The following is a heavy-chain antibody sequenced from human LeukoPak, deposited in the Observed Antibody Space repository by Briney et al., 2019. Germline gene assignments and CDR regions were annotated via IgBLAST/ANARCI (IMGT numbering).Heavy chain of an antibody. CDR3: ARGSPGWVVPAAITRSPRYGMDV. D-gene: IGHD2-2*01. V-gene: IGHV4-39*07. CDR1: GGSISSSSYS. CDR2: INHSGST. J-gene: IGHJ6*02. Sequence: ASETLSLTCTVSGGSISSSSYSWGWIRQPPGKGREWIGEINHSGSTNYNPSLKSRVTISLDTSKNQFSLKLSSVTAADTAVYYCARGSPGWVVPAAITRSPRYGMDVWGQGTTVTVSS.